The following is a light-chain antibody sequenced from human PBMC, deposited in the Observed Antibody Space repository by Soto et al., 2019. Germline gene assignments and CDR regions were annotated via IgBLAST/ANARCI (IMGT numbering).Light chain of an antibody. CDR1: SSDVGGYNY. Sequence: QSALTQPPSASGSPGQSVTISCTGTSSDVGGYNYVSWYQQHPGKAPKLKIYDVSQRPSGVPDRFSGCKSGNTASLTISGLQAEDAADCHCSSSASSNNYVVFGGGTKVTVL. J-gene: IGLJ2*01. V-gene: IGLV2-8*01. CDR2: DVS. CDR3: SSSASSNNYVV.